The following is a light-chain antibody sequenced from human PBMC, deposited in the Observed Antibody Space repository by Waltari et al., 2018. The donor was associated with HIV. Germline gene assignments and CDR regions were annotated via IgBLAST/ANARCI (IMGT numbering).Light chain of an antibody. CDR2: EVS. CDR3: SSFTTTNSLL. CDR1: SSDIGAYNY. V-gene: IGLV2-14*01. J-gene: IGLJ2*01. Sequence: QSALTQPASVSGSPGQSITVSCPGTSSDIGAYNYVSWYPQTPGTAPKPVIYEVSNRPSGISNRFSGSKSGNTASLTISGLQTEDEADFYCSSFTTTNSLLFGGGTKVTVL.